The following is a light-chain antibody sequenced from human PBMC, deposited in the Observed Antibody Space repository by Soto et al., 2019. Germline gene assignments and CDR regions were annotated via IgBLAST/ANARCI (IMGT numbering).Light chain of an antibody. CDR3: FSYTSSTAYV. CDR2: EVS. CDR1: SSDVGGYNY. J-gene: IGLJ1*01. V-gene: IGLV2-14*01. Sequence: QSVLTQPASVSGSPGQSITISCTGTSSDVGGYNYVSWYQLHPGKAPKLMIYEVSNRPSGISNRFSASKSGNTASLTISGLPAEDEADYYCFSYTSSTAYVFGTGTKGTVL.